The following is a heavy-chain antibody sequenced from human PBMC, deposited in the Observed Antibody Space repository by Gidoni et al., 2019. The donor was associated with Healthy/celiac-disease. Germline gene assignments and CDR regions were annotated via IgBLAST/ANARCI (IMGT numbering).Heavy chain of an antibody. CDR2: TAHGGYDT. V-gene: IGHV5-51*03. CDR3: ATGTEDWYFDL. CDR1: GYRFTSYW. D-gene: IGHD6-13*01. J-gene: IGHJ2*01. Sequence: EVQLVQSGAEVKKPGQSLTISCKGPGYRFTSYWTGWVRQMPGKGLEWMGITAHGGYDTRSSPSFEGQVTISADKSISTAYLQWSSLKASDTAMYYCATGTEDWYFDLWGRGTLVTVSS.